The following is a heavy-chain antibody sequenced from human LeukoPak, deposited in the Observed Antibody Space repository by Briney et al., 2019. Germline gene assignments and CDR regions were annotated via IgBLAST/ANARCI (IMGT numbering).Heavy chain of an antibody. CDR3: ARWGGFDP. CDR2: IYYSGST. D-gene: IGHD3-16*01. Sequence: SETLSLTCTVSGYSISSGYYWGWIRQPPGKGLEWIGSIYYSGSTYYNPSLKSRVTISVDTSKNQFSLKLSSVTAADTAVYYCARWGGFDPWGQGTLVTVSS. CDR1: GYSISSGYY. V-gene: IGHV4-38-2*02. J-gene: IGHJ5*02.